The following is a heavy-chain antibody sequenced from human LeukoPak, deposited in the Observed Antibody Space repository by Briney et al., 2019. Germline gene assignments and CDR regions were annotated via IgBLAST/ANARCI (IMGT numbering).Heavy chain of an antibody. CDR1: GFNVSYYS. Sequence: PGGSLRLSCAASGFNVSYYSMNWVRQAPGKGLEWVANIKQDGSEKYYVDSVKGRFTISRDNARNSLYLQMNSLRAEDTAVYYCARAMDVWGKGTTVTVSS. CDR2: IKQDGSEK. J-gene: IGHJ6*04. CDR3: ARAMDV. V-gene: IGHV3-7*01.